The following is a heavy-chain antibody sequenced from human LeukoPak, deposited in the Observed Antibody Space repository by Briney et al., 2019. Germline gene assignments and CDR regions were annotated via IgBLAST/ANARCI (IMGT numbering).Heavy chain of an antibody. CDR2: VGRTT. D-gene: IGHD2-8*02. V-gene: IGHV3-23*01. Sequence: GGSLRLSCAASGFTFSSFSMSWVRQAPGKGLEYVSGVGRTTYYAESVKGRFTISRDNSKNTLFLQMNSLRAEDTAVYYCAKRGLYGTVPFYGMDVWGQGTTVTVSS. J-gene: IGHJ6*02. CDR3: AKRGLYGTVPFYGMDV. CDR1: GFTFSSFS.